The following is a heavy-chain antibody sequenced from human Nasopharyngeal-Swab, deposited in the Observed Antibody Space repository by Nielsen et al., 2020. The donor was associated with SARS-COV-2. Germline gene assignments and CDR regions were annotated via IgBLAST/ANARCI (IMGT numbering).Heavy chain of an antibody. CDR3: AKVHSSAHDAFDI. CDR1: GFPFDDYA. CDR2: ISWNSGSI. D-gene: IGHD6-6*01. J-gene: IGHJ3*02. Sequence: LTCAASGFPFDDYAMHWVRQAPGKGLEWVSGISWNSGSIGYADSVKGRFTISRDNAKNSLYLQMNSLRAEDTALYYCAKVHSSAHDAFDIWGQGTMVTVSS. V-gene: IGHV3-9*01.